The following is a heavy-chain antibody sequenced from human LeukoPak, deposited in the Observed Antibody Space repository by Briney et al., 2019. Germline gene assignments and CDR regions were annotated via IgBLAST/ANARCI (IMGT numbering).Heavy chain of an antibody. CDR1: GITFSCYS. Sequence: GGALRLSRAASGITFSCYSMHLVRPARDKGLEWGAFIRYDGSNKYSEDSVEGGFITTGNKSKNTRDLQMNSLRAEDTAVYYCASGYTGMSGYGGQGTLVTVSS. V-gene: IGHV3-30*02. D-gene: IGHD5-18*01. J-gene: IGHJ4*02. CDR3: ASGYTGMSGY. CDR2: IRYDGSNK.